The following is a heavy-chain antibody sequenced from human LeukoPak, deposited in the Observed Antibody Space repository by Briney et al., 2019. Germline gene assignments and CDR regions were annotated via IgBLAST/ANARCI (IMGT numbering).Heavy chain of an antibody. CDR1: GGSFSGYY. CDR2: INHSGST. CDR3: ARRKYCSSTSCPLSYCMDV. Sequence: SETLPLTCAVYGGSFSGYYWSWIRQPPGKGLEWIGEINHSGSTNYNPSLKSRVTISVDTSKTQFSLKLSSVTAADTAVYYCARRKYCSSTSCPLSYCMDVWGKGTTVTVSS. D-gene: IGHD2-2*01. J-gene: IGHJ6*03. V-gene: IGHV4-34*01.